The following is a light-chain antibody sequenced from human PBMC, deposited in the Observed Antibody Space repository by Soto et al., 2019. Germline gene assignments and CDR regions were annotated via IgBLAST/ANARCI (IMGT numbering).Light chain of an antibody. V-gene: IGLV6-57*04. CDR3: QSVDGKYVV. CDR2: EDS. CDR1: SGSIASDY. J-gene: IGLJ2*01. Sequence: NFMLTQPHSVSESPGQTVTISCTRSSGSIASDYVQWYQQRPGSAPIKVIFEDSQRPSGVPDRFSGSIDSSSNSASLTISRLTTEDAADYYCQSVDGKYVVFGGGTKLTVL.